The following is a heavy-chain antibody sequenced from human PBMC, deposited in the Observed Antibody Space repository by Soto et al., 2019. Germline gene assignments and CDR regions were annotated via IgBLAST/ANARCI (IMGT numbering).Heavy chain of an antibody. CDR3: AKGPWYSSSFSPYHFDY. J-gene: IGHJ4*02. Sequence: PGGSLRLSCAASGFTFDDYAMHWVRQAPGKGLEWVSGISWNSGSIGYADSVKGRFTISRDNAKNSLYLQMNSLRAEDTALYYCAKGPWYSSSFSPYHFDYWGQGTLVTVSS. D-gene: IGHD6-13*01. V-gene: IGHV3-9*01. CDR2: ISWNSGSI. CDR1: GFTFDDYA.